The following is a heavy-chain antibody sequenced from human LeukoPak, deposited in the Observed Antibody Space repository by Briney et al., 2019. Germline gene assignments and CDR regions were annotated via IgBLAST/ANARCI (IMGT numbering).Heavy chain of an antibody. J-gene: IGHJ6*03. Sequence: GESLKISCKGSGYSFTNYWIGWVRQMPGKGLEWMGIIFPGDSDTRYSPSFQGQVTISADKSISTAYLQWSSLKASDTAVYYCARRYCSSTSCRYYYMDVWGKGTTVTVSS. CDR1: GYSFTNYW. V-gene: IGHV5-51*01. D-gene: IGHD2-2*01. CDR3: ARRYCSSTSCRYYYMDV. CDR2: IFPGDSDT.